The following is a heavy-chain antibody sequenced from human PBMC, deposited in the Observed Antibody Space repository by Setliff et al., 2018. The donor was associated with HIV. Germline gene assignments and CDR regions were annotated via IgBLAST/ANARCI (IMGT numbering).Heavy chain of an antibody. CDR1: GYSLSSGYF. CDR2: IYHSGST. Sequence: SETLSLTCAVSGYSLSSGYFWGWIRQPPGKGLEWIGSIYHSGSTYYNPSLKSRVTISVDTSKNQFSLKLSSVTAADTAVYYCASTSRRLGDSSGNEGAFDIWGQGTMVT. D-gene: IGHD3-22*01. J-gene: IGHJ3*02. V-gene: IGHV4-38-2*01. CDR3: ASTSRRLGDSSGNEGAFDI.